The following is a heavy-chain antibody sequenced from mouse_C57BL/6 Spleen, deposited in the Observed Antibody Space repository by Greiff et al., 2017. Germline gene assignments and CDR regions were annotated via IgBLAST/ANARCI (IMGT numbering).Heavy chain of an antibody. V-gene: IGHV1-81*01. D-gene: IGHD1-1*01. Sequence: VQLQQSGAELARPGASVKLSCKASGYTFTSYGTSWVKQRTGQGLEWIGEIYPRSGNTYYNEKFKGKATLTADKSSSTAYMELRSLTSEDSAVYFCARSDYGSPYAMDYWGQGTSVTVSS. CDR3: ARSDYGSPYAMDY. CDR2: IYPRSGNT. CDR1: GYTFTSYG. J-gene: IGHJ4*01.